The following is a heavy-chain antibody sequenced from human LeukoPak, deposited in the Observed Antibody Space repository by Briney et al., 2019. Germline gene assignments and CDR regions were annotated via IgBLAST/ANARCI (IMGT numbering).Heavy chain of an antibody. CDR1: GGSISSYY. CDR2: IYYSGST. CDR3: ARQPSSTAMAYIGMDV. V-gene: IGHV4-59*08. D-gene: IGHD5-18*01. J-gene: IGHJ6*02. Sequence: SETLSLTCTVSGGSISSYYWSWIRQPPGKGLEWIGYIYYSGSTNYNPSLKSRVTISVDTSKNQFSLKLSSVTAADTAVYYCARQPSSTAMAYIGMDVWGQGTTVTVSS.